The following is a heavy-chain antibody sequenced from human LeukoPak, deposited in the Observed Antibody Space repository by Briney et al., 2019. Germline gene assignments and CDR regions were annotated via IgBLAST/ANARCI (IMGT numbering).Heavy chain of an antibody. D-gene: IGHD3-22*01. V-gene: IGHV4-4*07. CDR3: ARGEYYYDSSGYPNWFDP. J-gene: IGHJ5*02. CDR1: GGSISSYY. CDR2: IYTSGST. Sequence: SSETLSLTCTVSGGSISSYYWSWIRQPAGKGLEWIGRIYTSGSTNYNPSLKSRVTMSVDTSKNQFSLKLSSVTAADTAVYYCARGEYYYDSSGYPNWFDPWGQGTLVTVSS.